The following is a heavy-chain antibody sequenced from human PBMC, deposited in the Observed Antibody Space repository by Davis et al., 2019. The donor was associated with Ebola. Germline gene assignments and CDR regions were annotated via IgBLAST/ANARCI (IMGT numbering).Heavy chain of an antibody. CDR2: ISAYNGNT. CDR1: GYTFTSYG. CDR3: ARELIVVVVAANGYYYYGMDV. V-gene: IGHV1-18*01. Sequence: ASVKVSCKASGYTFTSYGISWVRQAPGQGLEWMGWISAYNGNTNYAQKLQGRVTMTTDTSTSTAYMELRSLRSEDTAVYYCARELIVVVVAANGYYYYGMDVWGKGTTVTVSS. J-gene: IGHJ6*04. D-gene: IGHD2-15*01.